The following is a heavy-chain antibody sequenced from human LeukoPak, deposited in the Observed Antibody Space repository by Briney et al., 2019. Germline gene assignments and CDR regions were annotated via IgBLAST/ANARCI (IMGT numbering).Heavy chain of an antibody. CDR2: SYYSGST. D-gene: IGHD3-22*01. J-gene: IGHJ6*02. V-gene: IGHV4-39*01. CDR3: ARGPTYYYDSSGYSYGMDV. Sequence: SETLSLTCTVSGGAISSSSYYWGWIRQPPGKGLEWIGSSYYSGSTYYNPSLKGRVTISVDTSKNQFSLKLSSVTAADTAVYYCARGPTYYYDSSGYSYGMDVWGQGTTVTVSS. CDR1: GGAISSSSYY.